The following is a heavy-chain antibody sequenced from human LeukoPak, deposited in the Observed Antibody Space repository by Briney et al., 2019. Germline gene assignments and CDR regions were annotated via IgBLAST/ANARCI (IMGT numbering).Heavy chain of an antibody. D-gene: IGHD3-22*01. J-gene: IGHJ3*02. CDR2: IYYSGST. CDR1: GGSISSYY. CDR3: ARRGYYYDSSGPYWGDAFDI. Sequence: SETLSLTCTVSGGSISSYYWSWIRQPAGKGLEWIGSIYYSGSTYYNPSLKSRVTISVDTSKNQFSLKLSSVTAADTAVYYCARRGYYYDSSGPYWGDAFDIWGQGTMVTVSS. V-gene: IGHV4-59*05.